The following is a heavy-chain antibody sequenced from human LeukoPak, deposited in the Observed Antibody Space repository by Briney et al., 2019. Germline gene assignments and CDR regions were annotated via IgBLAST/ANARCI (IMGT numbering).Heavy chain of an antibody. D-gene: IGHD3-10*01. CDR2: IYYSGST. CDR1: GGSISSYY. J-gene: IGHJ3*02. CDR3: ARLGSGQALDI. Sequence: SETLSLTCTVSGGSISSYYWSWIRQPPGKGLECIGYIYYSGSTSYNPSLKSRVTISVDTSKNQFSLQLSSVTAADTAVYYCARLGSGQALDIWGQGTMVTVSS. V-gene: IGHV4-59*01.